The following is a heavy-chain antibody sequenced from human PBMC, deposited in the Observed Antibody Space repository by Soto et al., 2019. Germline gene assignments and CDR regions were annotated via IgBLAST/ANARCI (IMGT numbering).Heavy chain of an antibody. CDR2: IDPSDSYT. CDR3: ARSFGGYSYIDS. CDR1: GYSFTSHW. D-gene: IGHD5-18*01. V-gene: IGHV5-10-1*01. Sequence: EVQLVQSGAEVKKPGESLRISCKGSGYSFTSHWITWVRQMPGKGLEWMGKIDPSDSYTNYSPSFQGHVTISADKSISTAHLQWSSLKASDTAMYYCARSFGGYSYIDSWGQGTLVTVSS. J-gene: IGHJ4*02.